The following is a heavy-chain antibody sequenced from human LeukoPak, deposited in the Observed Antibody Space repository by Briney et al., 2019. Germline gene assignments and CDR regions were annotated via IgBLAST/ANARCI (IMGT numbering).Heavy chain of an antibody. D-gene: IGHD3-9*01. CDR3: GRENGVLRYFDWLRDYYYGMDV. J-gene: IGHJ6*04. CDR2: ISAYNGNT. CDR1: GYTFTSYG. V-gene: IGHV1-18*04. Sequence: ASVTVSCKASGYTFTSYGISWVRQAPGQGLDWMGWISAYNGNTNYAQKLQGRVTMTTDTSTSTAYMELRSLRSDDTAVYYCGRENGVLRYFDWLRDYYYGMDVWGKGTTVTVSS.